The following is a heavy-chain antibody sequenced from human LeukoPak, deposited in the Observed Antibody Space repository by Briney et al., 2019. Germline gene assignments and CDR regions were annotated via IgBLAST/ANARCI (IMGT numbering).Heavy chain of an antibody. D-gene: IGHD6-13*01. CDR3: ATSAAGTSHNWFDP. Sequence: ASVKVSCKASGDTFTSYAIHWLRLAPGQGLEWMGWINAGNGNTKYSQKFQGRVTITSDTSASTAYMELSSLRSEDTAVYYCATSAAGTSHNWFDPWGQGTLVTVSS. CDR1: GDTFTSYA. CDR2: INAGNGNT. J-gene: IGHJ5*02. V-gene: IGHV1-3*01.